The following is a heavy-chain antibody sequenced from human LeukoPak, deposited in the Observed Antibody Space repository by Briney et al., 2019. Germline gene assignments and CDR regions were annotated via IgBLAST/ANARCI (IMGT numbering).Heavy chain of an antibody. CDR1: GYTFTGYY. Sequence: TVKVSCKASGYTFTGYYMHWVRQAPGQELEWMRRINPNSGGTNYTQKFQGRVNMTRDTPISTAYMELSRLRSDDTAVYYCARDIRLDGRYYYYYMDVWGKGTTDTVSS. CDR2: INPNSGGT. J-gene: IGHJ6*03. V-gene: IGHV1-2*06. CDR3: ARDIRLDGRYYYYYMDV. D-gene: IGHD6-19*01.